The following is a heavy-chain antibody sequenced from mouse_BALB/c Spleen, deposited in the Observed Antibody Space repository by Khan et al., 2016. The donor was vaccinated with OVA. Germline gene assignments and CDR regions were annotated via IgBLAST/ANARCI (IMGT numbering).Heavy chain of an antibody. CDR1: GFIFSSYG. J-gene: IGHJ4*01. CDR3: TRVITTTTGDYYAMDY. Sequence: EVELVESGGDLVKPGGSLKLSCAASGFIFSSYGMSWVRQTPDKRLEWVATISSGGTYTYYPDSVKGRFTISRDNAKNTLSLQMSSLKSEDKAMYYCTRVITTTTGDYYAMDYWGQGTSVTVSS. V-gene: IGHV5-6*01. CDR2: ISSGGTYT. D-gene: IGHD1-2*01.